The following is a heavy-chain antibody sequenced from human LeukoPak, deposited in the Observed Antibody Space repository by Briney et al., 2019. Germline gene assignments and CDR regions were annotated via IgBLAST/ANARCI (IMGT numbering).Heavy chain of an antibody. D-gene: IGHD2-2*01. Sequence: SVKVSCKASGGTLSRYAISWVRQAPGQGLEWMGGIIPIFGAANYAQKFQGRVTIAADESASTAYMELSSLRSDDTAVYNCARVVTPRYCSSPSCYWKGWFDPWGQGTLVTVSS. V-gene: IGHV1-69*13. CDR3: ARVVTPRYCSSPSCYWKGWFDP. J-gene: IGHJ5*02. CDR1: GGTLSRYA. CDR2: IIPIFGAA.